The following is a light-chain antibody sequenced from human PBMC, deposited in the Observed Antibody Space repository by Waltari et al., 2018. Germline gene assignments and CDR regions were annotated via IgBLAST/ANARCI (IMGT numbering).Light chain of an antibody. V-gene: IGLV1-47*01. J-gene: IGLJ1*01. Sequence: QSVLTQPPSASETPGQRVTISSSGSNSNLGSNYLYWYQQLPGTAPKLLIYRNNQRPSGVPDRFSASKSGTSASLAIDGLRSEDEAVYYCASWDDSHYVFGPGTQVTVL. CDR1: NSNLGSNY. CDR2: RNN. CDR3: ASWDDSHYV.